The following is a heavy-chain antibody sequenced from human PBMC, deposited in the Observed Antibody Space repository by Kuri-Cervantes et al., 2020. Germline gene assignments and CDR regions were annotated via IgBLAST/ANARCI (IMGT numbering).Heavy chain of an antibody. CDR3: AKDLGATHIYRSDAFDI. D-gene: IGHD3-16*01. CDR1: GFTFNNAW. V-gene: IGHV3-23*01. CDR2: ISGSGGST. J-gene: IGHJ3*02. Sequence: GGSLRLSCAASGFTFNNAWMNWVRQAPGKGLEWVSAISGSGGSTYYADSVKGRFTISRDNSKNTLYLQMNSLRAEDTAVYYCAKDLGATHIYRSDAFDIWGQGTMVTVSS.